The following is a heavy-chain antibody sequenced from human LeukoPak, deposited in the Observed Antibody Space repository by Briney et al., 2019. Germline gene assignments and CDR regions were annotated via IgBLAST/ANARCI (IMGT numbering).Heavy chain of an antibody. D-gene: IGHD5-12*01. CDR1: GFTFSRYG. Sequence: GRSLRLSCAASGFTFSRYGMHWVRQAPGKGLEWVAVIWYDGSNKYYADSVKGRFTISRDNSKNTLYLQMNSLRAEDTAVYYCARDDNIVAHNFDYWGQGTLVTVSS. J-gene: IGHJ4*02. CDR2: IWYDGSNK. V-gene: IGHV3-33*01. CDR3: ARDDNIVAHNFDY.